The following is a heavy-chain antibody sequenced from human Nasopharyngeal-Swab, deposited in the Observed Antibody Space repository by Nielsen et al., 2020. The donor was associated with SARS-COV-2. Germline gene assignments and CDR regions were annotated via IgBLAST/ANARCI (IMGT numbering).Heavy chain of an antibody. CDR3: AKDRPYYGSGSAV. CDR1: GFTFSSYA. Sequence: GESPKISCAASGFTFSSYAMSWVRQAPGKGLEWVSAISGSGGSTYYADSVKGRFTISRDNSKNTLYLQMNSLRAEDTAVYYCAKDRPYYGSGSAVWGQGTLVTVSS. D-gene: IGHD3-10*01. J-gene: IGHJ4*02. CDR2: ISGSGGST. V-gene: IGHV3-23*01.